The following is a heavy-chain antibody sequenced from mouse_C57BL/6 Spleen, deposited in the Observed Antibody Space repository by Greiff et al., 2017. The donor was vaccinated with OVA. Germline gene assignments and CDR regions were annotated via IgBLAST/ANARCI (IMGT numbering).Heavy chain of an antibody. CDR1: GYTFTSSG. J-gene: IGHJ2*01. V-gene: IGHV1-81*01. CDR2: IYPRSGNP. Sequence: VQLQQSGAELARPGASVKLSCKASGYTFTSSGISWVKQRTGQGLEWIGEIYPRSGNPYYNEKFKGKATLTADKSSSTAYMELRSLTSEDSAVYFCARHDYDGTPYFDYWGQGTTLTVSS. CDR3: ARHDYDGTPYFDY. D-gene: IGHD2-4*01.